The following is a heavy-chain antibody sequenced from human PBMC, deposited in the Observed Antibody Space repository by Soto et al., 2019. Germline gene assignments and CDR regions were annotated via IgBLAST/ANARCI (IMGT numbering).Heavy chain of an antibody. J-gene: IGHJ6*03. D-gene: IGHD3-10*01. CDR1: VFSLSTSGVG. V-gene: IGHV2-5*02. CDR3: AHRNGFGELSGYMDV. CDR2: IYWDDDK. Sequence: QIILKESGPTLVKPTQTLTLTCTFSVFSLSTSGVGVGWIRQPPGKALEWLALIYWDDDKRYSPSLKSRLTITKDTSKNPVVHTMTHMDPVDTATDYCAHRNGFGELSGYMDVWGKGTTVTVSS.